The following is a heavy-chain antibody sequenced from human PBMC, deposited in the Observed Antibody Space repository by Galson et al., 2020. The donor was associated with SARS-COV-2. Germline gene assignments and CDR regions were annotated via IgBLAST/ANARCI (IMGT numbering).Heavy chain of an antibody. D-gene: IGHD5-18*01. V-gene: IGHV3-30*02. Sequence: GGSLRLSCAASGFTFSSYGMHWVRQAPGKGLEWVAFIRYDGSNKYYADSVKGRFTISRDNSKNTLYLQMNSLRAEDTAVYYCAKDPFIQLPQPEYFDYWGQGTLVTVSS. CDR3: AKDPFIQLPQPEYFDY. J-gene: IGHJ4*02. CDR2: IRYDGSNK. CDR1: GFTFSSYG.